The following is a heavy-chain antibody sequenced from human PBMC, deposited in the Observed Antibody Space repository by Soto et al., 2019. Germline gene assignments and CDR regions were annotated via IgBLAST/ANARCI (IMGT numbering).Heavy chain of an antibody. CDR3: ARGGLTYYDSSGYYSGVLDY. CDR1: GYTFTSYY. D-gene: IGHD3-22*01. V-gene: IGHV1-46*01. J-gene: IGHJ4*02. Sequence: ASVKVSCKASGYTFTSYYMHWVRQAPGQGLEWMGIINPSGGSTSYAQKFQGRVTMTRDTSTSTVYMELSSLRSEDTAVYYCARGGLTYYDSSGYYSGVLDYWGQGTLVTVSS. CDR2: INPSGGST.